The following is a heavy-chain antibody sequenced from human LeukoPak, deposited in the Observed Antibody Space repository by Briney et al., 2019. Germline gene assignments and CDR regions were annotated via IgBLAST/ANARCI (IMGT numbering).Heavy chain of an antibody. Sequence: ASAKVSCKASGGTFSSYAISWVRQAPGQGLECMGWINPNSGGTNYAQKFQGRVTMTRDTSISTAYMELSRLRSDDTAVYYCARGGSGSYFSWLDPWGQGTLVTVSS. D-gene: IGHD3-10*01. CDR3: ARGGSGSYFSWLDP. J-gene: IGHJ5*02. CDR2: INPNSGGT. CDR1: GGTFSSYA. V-gene: IGHV1-2*02.